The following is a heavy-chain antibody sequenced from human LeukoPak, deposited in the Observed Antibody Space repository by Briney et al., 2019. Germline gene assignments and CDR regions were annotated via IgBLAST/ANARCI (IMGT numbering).Heavy chain of an antibody. J-gene: IGHJ3*02. CDR3: ARDRAYAFDN. V-gene: IGHV3-48*02. Sequence: GGSLRLSCAASGFTFSSYSMNWVRQAPGKGLEWVSYINIISSEIYYGDSVMGRFTISTDNAKNSVYLQMNSLRDEDTAVYYCARDRAYAFDNWGQGTMVTVSS. CDR2: INIISSEI. D-gene: IGHD3-10*01. CDR1: GFTFSSYS.